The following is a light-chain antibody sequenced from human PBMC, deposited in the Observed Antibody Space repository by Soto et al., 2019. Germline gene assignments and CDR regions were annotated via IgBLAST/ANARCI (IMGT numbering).Light chain of an antibody. J-gene: IGLJ3*02. V-gene: IGLV2-23*01. Sequence: QSAPTQPASVSGSPGQSITISCTGTSSDVGSYNLVSWYQQHPGKAPKLMIYEGSKRPSGVSNRFSGSKSGNTASLTISGLQAEDEADYYCCSYAGSSTPFGGGTKLTVL. CDR2: EGS. CDR3: CSYAGSSTP. CDR1: SSDVGSYNL.